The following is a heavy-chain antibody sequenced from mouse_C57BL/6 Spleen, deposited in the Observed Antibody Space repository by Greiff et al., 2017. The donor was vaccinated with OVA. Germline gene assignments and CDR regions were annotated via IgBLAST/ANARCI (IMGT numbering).Heavy chain of an antibody. Sequence: QVQLQQPGAELVKPGASVKLSCKASGYTFTSYWMQWVKQRPGQGLEWIGEIDTSDSYTNYNQKFKGKATLTVDTSSSTAYMQLSSLTSEDSAVYYCARSLLQGYFDYWGQGTTLTVSS. V-gene: IGHV1-50*01. D-gene: IGHD2-10*01. CDR1: GYTFTSYW. CDR2: IDTSDSYT. J-gene: IGHJ2*01. CDR3: ARSLLQGYFDY.